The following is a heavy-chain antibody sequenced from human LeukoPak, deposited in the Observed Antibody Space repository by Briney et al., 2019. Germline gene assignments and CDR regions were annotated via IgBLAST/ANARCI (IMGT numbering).Heavy chain of an antibody. V-gene: IGHV3-48*03. CDR1: GFTFSSYE. D-gene: IGHD2-21*02. CDR2: ISSSGSTI. Sequence: QSGGSLRLSCAASGFTFSSYEMNWVRPAPGKGLEWVSYISSSGSTIYYADSVKGRFTISRDNAKNSLYLQMNSLRAEDTAVYYCAREESRVTAPDYWGQGTLVTVSS. J-gene: IGHJ4*02. CDR3: AREESRVTAPDY.